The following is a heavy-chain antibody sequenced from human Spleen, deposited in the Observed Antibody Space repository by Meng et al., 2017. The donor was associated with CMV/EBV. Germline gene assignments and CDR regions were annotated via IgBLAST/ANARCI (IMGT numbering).Heavy chain of an antibody. CDR2: ISAYNGNT. CDR1: GYTFTSYG. J-gene: IGHJ4*02. V-gene: IGHV1-18*01. D-gene: IGHD5-24*01. CDR3: ARDSVGDGYNGYFDY. Sequence: ASVKVSCKASGYTFTSYGISWVRQAPGQGLEWMGWISAYNGNTNYAQKLQGRVTMTTDTSTSTAYMELRSLRSEDTAVYYCARDSVGDGYNGYFDYWGQGTLVTVSS.